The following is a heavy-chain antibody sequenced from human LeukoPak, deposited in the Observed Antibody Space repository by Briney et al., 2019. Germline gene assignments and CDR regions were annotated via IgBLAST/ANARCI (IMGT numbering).Heavy chain of an antibody. Sequence: GGSLGLSCATSGFTFSSNWMSWVRHAPGRGLEWVANIRHDGSEKYYVDSVKGRFTTSRDNARGSLFLKMNSLRAEDTAMYYCMRSEVTRGGDHWGQGTLVTVSS. V-gene: IGHV3-7*01. D-gene: IGHD4-11*01. CDR2: IRHDGSEK. CDR3: MRSEVTRGGDH. CDR1: GFTFSSNW. J-gene: IGHJ4*02.